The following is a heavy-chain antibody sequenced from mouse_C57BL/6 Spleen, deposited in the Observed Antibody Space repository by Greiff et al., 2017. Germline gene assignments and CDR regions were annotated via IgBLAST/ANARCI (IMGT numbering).Heavy chain of an antibody. V-gene: IGHV3-6*01. Sequence: EVKLQESGPGLVKPSQSLSLTCSVTGYSITSGYYWNWIRQFPGNKLEWMGYISYDGSNNYNPSLKNRISITRDTSKNQFFLKLNSVTTEDTATYYCARGGGLRRGDYYAMDYWGQGTSVTVSS. CDR3: ARGGGLRRGDYYAMDY. CDR1: GYSITSGYY. D-gene: IGHD2-4*01. J-gene: IGHJ4*01. CDR2: ISYDGSN.